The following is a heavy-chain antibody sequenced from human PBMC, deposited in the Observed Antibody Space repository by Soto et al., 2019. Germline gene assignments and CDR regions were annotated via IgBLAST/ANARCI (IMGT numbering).Heavy chain of an antibody. D-gene: IGHD6-19*01. V-gene: IGHV4-30-2*01. CDR1: GSISSGGYS. CDR3: ARDREAVAGHWYFDL. CDR2: IFDSGTT. Sequence: QLQLQESGSGLVKPSQTLSLTCAVSGSISSGGYSWTWIRQPPGKGLEWIGYIFDSGTTNYNPSLKSRVTISVDTSKKQFSLKLNSVTAADTAVYYCARDREAVAGHWYFDLWGRGTLVTVSS. J-gene: IGHJ2*01.